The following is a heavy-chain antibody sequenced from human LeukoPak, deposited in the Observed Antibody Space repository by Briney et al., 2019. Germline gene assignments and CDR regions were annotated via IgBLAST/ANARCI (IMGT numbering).Heavy chain of an antibody. CDR3: ARIGILEWLLRFDP. V-gene: IGHV4-39*01. CDR2: IYYSGST. CDR1: GGSISSSSYY. D-gene: IGHD3-3*01. Sequence: SETLSLTCTVSGGSISSSSYYWGWIRQPPGKGLEWIGSIYYSGSTYYNPSLKSRVTISVDTSKNQFSLKLSSVTAADTAVYYCARIGILEWLLRFDPWGQGTLVTVSS. J-gene: IGHJ5*02.